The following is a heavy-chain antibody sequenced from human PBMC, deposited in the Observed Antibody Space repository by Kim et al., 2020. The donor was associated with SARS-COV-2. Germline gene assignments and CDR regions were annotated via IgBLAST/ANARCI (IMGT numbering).Heavy chain of an antibody. J-gene: IGHJ3*02. CDR1: GGSISSSSYY. Sequence: SETLSLTCTVSGGSISSSSYYWGWIRQPPGKGLEWIGSIYYSGSTYYNPSLKSRVTISVDTSKNQFSLKLSSVTAADTAVYYCARAGGSYYYDAFDIWGQGTMVTVSS. V-gene: IGHV4-39*07. D-gene: IGHD1-26*01. CDR2: IYYSGST. CDR3: ARAGGSYYYDAFDI.